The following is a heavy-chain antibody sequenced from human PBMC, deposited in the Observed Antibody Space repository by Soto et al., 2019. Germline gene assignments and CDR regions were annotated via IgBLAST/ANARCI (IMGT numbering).Heavy chain of an antibody. D-gene: IGHD4-17*01. V-gene: IGHV3-30-3*01. J-gene: IGHJ5*02. CDR3: ARDRGYGDYFASWFDP. CDR1: GFTFSSYA. CDR2: ISYDGSNK. Sequence: QVQLVESGGGVVQPGRSLRLSCAASGFTFSSYAMHWVRQAPGKGLEWVAVISYDGSNKYYADSVKGRFTISRDNSKNTLYLQMNSLRAEDTAVYYCARDRGYGDYFASWFDPWGQGTLVTVSS.